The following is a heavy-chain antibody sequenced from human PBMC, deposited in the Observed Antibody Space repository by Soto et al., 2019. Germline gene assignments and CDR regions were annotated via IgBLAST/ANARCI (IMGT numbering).Heavy chain of an antibody. CDR2: ISYDGSNK. Sequence: QVQLVESGGGVVQPGRSLRLSCAASGFTFSSHAMHWVRQAPGKGLEWVAVISYDGSNKYYADSVKGRFTISRDNSKNTLYLQMNSLRAEDTGVYYCAREYGIGGAAFDIWGQGTMVTVSS. CDR1: GFTFSSHA. CDR3: AREYGIGGAAFDI. J-gene: IGHJ3*02. D-gene: IGHD2-15*01. V-gene: IGHV3-30-3*01.